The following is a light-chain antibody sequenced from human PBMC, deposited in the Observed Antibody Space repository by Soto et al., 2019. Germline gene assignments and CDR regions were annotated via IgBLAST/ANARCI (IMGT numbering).Light chain of an antibody. J-gene: IGKJ4*01. CDR3: QQYGSSPPLT. V-gene: IGKV3-20*01. Sequence: EIVLTQSPGTLSLSPGERATLSCRASQSVSSNYLAWYQQKPGQAPRLLIYGASSRATGIPDRFSGSGSGTDFTLTISRLEPEDFAVYYCQQYGSSPPLTFGGGTKV. CDR1: QSVSSNY. CDR2: GAS.